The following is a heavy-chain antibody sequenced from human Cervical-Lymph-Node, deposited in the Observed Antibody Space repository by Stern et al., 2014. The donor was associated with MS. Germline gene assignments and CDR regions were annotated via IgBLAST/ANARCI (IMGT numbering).Heavy chain of an antibody. CDR3: ARGGGEQLVPDYPRFDY. Sequence: QVQLVQSGAEVKKPGSSVKVSCKASGGTFSSYAISWVRQAPGQGLEWMGGIIPIFGTANYAQKFQGRVTITADESTSTAYMELSSLRSEDTAVYYCARGGGEQLVPDYPRFDYWGQGTLVTVSS. V-gene: IGHV1-69*01. D-gene: IGHD6-13*01. CDR2: IIPIFGTA. J-gene: IGHJ4*02. CDR1: GGTFSSYA.